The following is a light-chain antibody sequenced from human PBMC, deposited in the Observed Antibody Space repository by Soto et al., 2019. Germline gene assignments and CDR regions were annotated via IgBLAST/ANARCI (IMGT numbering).Light chain of an antibody. CDR3: QQYGPYLLT. V-gene: IGKV1-33*01. J-gene: IGKJ3*01. CDR2: EAS. CDR1: QDITNH. Sequence: DIQMTQSPTSLSASVGDRVTITCQASQDITNHLNWYQQKPGKAPELLIYEASNLETGVPSRFCGGGSGTHFTLPISSLQPEDIATYYCQQYGPYLLTFGPGTKVH.